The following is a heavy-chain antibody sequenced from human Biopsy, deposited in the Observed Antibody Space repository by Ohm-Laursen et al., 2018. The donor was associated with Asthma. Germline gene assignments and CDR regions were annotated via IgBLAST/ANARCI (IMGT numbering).Heavy chain of an antibody. CDR2: ISFDPLNK. D-gene: IGHD6-13*01. CDR3: ARVPVAAAGPYYYGMDV. J-gene: IGHJ6*02. CDR1: GFTLSSYV. V-gene: IGHV3-30*03. Sequence: SLRLSCTATGFTLSSYVMHWVRQAPGKGLDWVALISFDPLNKQYADWVRGRFTVSRDSSKNTLYLQMNSLRADDTAVYYCARVPVAAAGPYYYGMDVWGQGTTVTVSS.